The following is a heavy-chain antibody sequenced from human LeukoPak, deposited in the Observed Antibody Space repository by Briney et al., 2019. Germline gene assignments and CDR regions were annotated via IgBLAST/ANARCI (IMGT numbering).Heavy chain of an antibody. V-gene: IGHV4-39*01. CDR1: GGSISSSSYY. CDR2: IYYSGST. CDR3: AKTYYDFWSGHYAPLGMDV. D-gene: IGHD3-3*01. Sequence: SETLSLTCTVSGGSISSSSYYWGWIRQPPGKGLEWIGSIYYSGSTYYNPSLKSRVTISVDTSKNQFSLKLSSVTAADTAVYYCAKTYYDFWSGHYAPLGMDVWGQGTTVTVSS. J-gene: IGHJ6*02.